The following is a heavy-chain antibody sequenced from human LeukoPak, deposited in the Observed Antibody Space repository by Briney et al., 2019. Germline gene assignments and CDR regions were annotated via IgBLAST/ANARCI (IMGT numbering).Heavy chain of an antibody. CDR1: AFTCNRLG. Sequence: QPGGSLTLSCAASAFTCNRLGMQWVRQAPGKGLEWVAVIHNDGTMGQYADSVKGRFTISKDFSRNTLYLQMNSLRDDDTAVYYCAKEGDEFRGYLDVWGKGTTVTVSS. D-gene: IGHD3-16*01. CDR2: IHNDGTMG. V-gene: IGHV3-30*02. CDR3: AKEGDEFRGYLDV. J-gene: IGHJ6*04.